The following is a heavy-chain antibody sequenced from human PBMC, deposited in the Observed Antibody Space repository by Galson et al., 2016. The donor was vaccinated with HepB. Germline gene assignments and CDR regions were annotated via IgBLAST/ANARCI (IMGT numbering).Heavy chain of an antibody. CDR1: GLPFSDSH. J-gene: IGHJ4*02. D-gene: IGHD1-26*01. V-gene: IGHV3-11*01. CDR2: ISNTGNTI. Sequence: SLRLSCAASGLPFSDSHMSWIRQAPGKGLEWISYISNTGNTIYYADSVKGRFTISRENAKNSVYLQMNTLRGEDTAVYYCARQWELPKGHLENWGQGTLVTVSS. CDR3: ARQWELPKGHLEN.